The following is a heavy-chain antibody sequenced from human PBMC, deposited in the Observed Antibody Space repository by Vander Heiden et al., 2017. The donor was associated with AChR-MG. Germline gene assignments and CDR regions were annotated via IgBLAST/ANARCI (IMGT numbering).Heavy chain of an antibody. Sequence: QITLKESGPTLVKPTQTLTLTCTFSGFSLSTRGVGVGWIRQPPGKALEWLALIYWNDDKRYSPSRKSRLTITKDTSKNQVVLTMNNMDPVDTATYYCAHVVVISYSHYFDYWGQGTLVTVSS. J-gene: IGHJ4*02. CDR1: GFSLSTRGVG. D-gene: IGHD3-22*01. CDR3: AHVVVISYSHYFDY. V-gene: IGHV2-5*01. CDR2: IYWNDDK.